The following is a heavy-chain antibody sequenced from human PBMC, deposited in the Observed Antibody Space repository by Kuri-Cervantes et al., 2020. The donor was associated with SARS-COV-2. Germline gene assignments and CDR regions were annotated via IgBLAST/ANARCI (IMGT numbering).Heavy chain of an antibody. CDR2: ISYDGSNK. J-gene: IGHJ5*02. CDR1: GFTFSSYA. CDR3: ARVNFRRRITMMVVVPVGWFDP. D-gene: IGHD3-22*01. Sequence: GESLKISCAASGFTFSSYAMHWVRQAPGKGLEWVAVISYDGSNKYYADSVRGRFTISRDNSKNTLYLQMNSLRAEDTAVYYCARVNFRRRITMMVVVPVGWFDPWGQGTLVTVSS. V-gene: IGHV3-30*01.